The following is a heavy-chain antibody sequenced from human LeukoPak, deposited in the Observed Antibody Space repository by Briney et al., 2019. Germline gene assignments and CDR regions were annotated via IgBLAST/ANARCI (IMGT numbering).Heavy chain of an antibody. CDR2: TYTDTSA. Sequence: GGSLRLSCAASGFIVSNNHMSWVRQAPGKGLEWVSFTYTDTSAYYADSVKGRFTISRDNSKNTLNLQMNSLRVEDTAVYYCARESWGPVGPWGQGTLVTVSS. CDR3: ARESWGPVGP. CDR1: GFIVSNNH. J-gene: IGHJ5*02. V-gene: IGHV3-66*02. D-gene: IGHD7-27*01.